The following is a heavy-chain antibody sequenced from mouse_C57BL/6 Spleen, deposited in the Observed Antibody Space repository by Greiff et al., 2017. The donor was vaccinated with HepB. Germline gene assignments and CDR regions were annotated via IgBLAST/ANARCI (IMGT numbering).Heavy chain of an antibody. CDR2: ISSGGDYI. Sequence: EVKLVESGEGLVKPGGSLKLSCAASRFTFSSYAMSWVRQTPEKRLEWVAYISSGGDYIYYADTVKGRFTISRDNARNTLYLQMSSLKSEDTAMYYCTRDGGNLLMDYWGQGTSVTVSS. V-gene: IGHV5-9-1*02. J-gene: IGHJ4*01. CDR1: RFTFSSYA. CDR3: TRDGGNLLMDY. D-gene: IGHD1-1*01.